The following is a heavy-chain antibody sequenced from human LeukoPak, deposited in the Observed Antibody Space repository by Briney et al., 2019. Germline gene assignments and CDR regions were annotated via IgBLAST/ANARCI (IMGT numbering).Heavy chain of an antibody. CDR1: GGPISSYY. J-gene: IGHJ3*02. CDR2: IYYSGST. Sequence: SETLSLTCTVSGGPISSYYWSWIRQPPGKGLEWIGYIYYSGSTNYNPSLKSRVTISIDTSKNQFSLKLSSVTAADTAVYYCALRRPFGAFDIWGQGTIVTVSS. D-gene: IGHD3-16*01. CDR3: ALRRPFGAFDI. V-gene: IGHV4-59*08.